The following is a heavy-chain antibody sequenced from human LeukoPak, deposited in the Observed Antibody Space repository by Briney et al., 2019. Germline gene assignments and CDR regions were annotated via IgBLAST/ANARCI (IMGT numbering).Heavy chain of an antibody. CDR3: STPLAGLYYFDS. V-gene: IGHV3-15*01. CDR2: IKSKTDGGTT. CDR1: GFTFSNAW. J-gene: IGHJ4*02. Sequence: GGSLRLSCAASGFTFSNAWMNWVRQAPGKGLEWVGRIKSKTDGGTTDYAAPVKGRFTVSREDSRNTLFLQMDSLKTEATAVYYCSTPLAGLYYFDSWGQGTLVTVSS. D-gene: IGHD6-19*01.